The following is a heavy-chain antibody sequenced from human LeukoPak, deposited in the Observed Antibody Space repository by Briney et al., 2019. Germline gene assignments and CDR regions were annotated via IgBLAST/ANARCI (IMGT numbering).Heavy chain of an antibody. CDR2: ISTSDRRV. Sequence: PGGSLRLSCIGSGFTFSDRYMAWIRQRPGKGLEWLSYISTSDRRVYLADSVKGRFTVSRDDARKSLFLQMNSLRPDATAVYYCARDRAVGASDSYDLWGPGTMVIVSS. CDR3: ARDRAVGASDSYDL. J-gene: IGHJ3*01. V-gene: IGHV3-11*04. CDR1: GFTFSDRY. D-gene: IGHD4-23*01.